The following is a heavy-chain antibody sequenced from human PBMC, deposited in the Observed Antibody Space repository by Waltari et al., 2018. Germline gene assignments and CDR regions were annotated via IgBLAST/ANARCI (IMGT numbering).Heavy chain of an antibody. CDR3: SLSLNY. CDR1: GFTFSNSW. J-gene: IGHJ4*02. Sequence: EVHLVESGGGLVQPGGSLRLSCAASGFTFSNSWMDWVRQAPGKGLEWVANIKPDGSESQYVDSVKGRFTISRDNAQNFLYLEMNGLRVEDTAVYYCSLSLNYWGQGTLVTVSS. V-gene: IGHV3-7*01. CDR2: IKPDGSES.